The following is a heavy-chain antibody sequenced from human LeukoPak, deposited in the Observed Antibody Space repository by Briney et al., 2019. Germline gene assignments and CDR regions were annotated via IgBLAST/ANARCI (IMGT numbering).Heavy chain of an antibody. CDR3: AKESFKALAGYLDS. J-gene: IGHJ4*02. CDR2: ISGSGETT. Sequence: QPGGSLRLSCAASGFTFSSYWMSWVRQAPGKGLEWVSGISGSGETTYYSDSEKGRFTISRDNSRNTLYLHMNNLRAEDTAVYFCAKESFKALAGYLDSWGQGSLVTVSS. D-gene: IGHD6-19*01. CDR1: GFTFSSYW. V-gene: IGHV3-23*01.